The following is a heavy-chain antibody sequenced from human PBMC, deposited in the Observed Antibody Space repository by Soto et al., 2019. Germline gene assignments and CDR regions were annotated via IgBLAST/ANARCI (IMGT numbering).Heavy chain of an antibody. D-gene: IGHD6-13*01. CDR2: IYYSGST. CDR3: ARGPPRPAAAYFDP. J-gene: IGHJ5*02. V-gene: IGHV4-31*03. CDR1: GGSISSGGYY. Sequence: QVQLQESGPGLVKPSQTLSLTCTVSGGSISSGGYYWSWIRQHPGKGLEWIGYIYYSGSTYYNPSLKSRVTISVDTSKNQCSLKLSSVTAADTAVYYCARGPPRPAAAYFDPWGQGTLVTVSS.